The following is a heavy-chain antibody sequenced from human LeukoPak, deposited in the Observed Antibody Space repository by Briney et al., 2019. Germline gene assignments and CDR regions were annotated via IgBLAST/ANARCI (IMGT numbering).Heavy chain of an antibody. CDR1: GFTFSSYA. D-gene: IGHD5-12*01. Sequence: GGSLRLPCAASGFTFSSYAMHWVRQAPGKGLEWVAVISYDGSNKYYADSVKGRFTISRDNSKNTLYLQMNSLRAEDTAVYYCARELSGYDTHFDYWGQGTLVTVSS. V-gene: IGHV3-30*04. CDR2: ISYDGSNK. CDR3: ARELSGYDTHFDY. J-gene: IGHJ4*02.